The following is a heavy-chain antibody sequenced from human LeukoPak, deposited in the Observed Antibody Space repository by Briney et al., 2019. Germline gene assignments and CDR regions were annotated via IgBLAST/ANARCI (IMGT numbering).Heavy chain of an antibody. CDR1: GFTFDDYT. Sequence: GGSLRLSCAASGFTFDDYTMHWVRQAPGKGLEWVSLISWDGGSTYYADSVKGRFTISRDNSKNSLYLQMNSLRTEDTALYYCAKGLVGVTDYYYMDVWGKGTTVTVSS. CDR2: ISWDGGST. J-gene: IGHJ6*03. V-gene: IGHV3-43*01. D-gene: IGHD1-26*01. CDR3: AKGLVGVTDYYYMDV.